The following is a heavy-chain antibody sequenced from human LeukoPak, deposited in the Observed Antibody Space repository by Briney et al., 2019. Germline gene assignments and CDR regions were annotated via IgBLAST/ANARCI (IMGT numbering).Heavy chain of an antibody. CDR1: GFTFSTYW. Sequence: GGSLRLSCAASGFTFSTYWMNWYRQAPGKGLEWVGNINQDASEINYVDSVRGRFTISRDNVKNSLHLQMNSLRAEDTAVYYCATDRDNSDWQKRFDSWGQGTLVTVSS. CDR3: ATDRDNSDWQKRFDS. CDR2: INQDASEI. D-gene: IGHD2-21*02. V-gene: IGHV3-7*01. J-gene: IGHJ4*02.